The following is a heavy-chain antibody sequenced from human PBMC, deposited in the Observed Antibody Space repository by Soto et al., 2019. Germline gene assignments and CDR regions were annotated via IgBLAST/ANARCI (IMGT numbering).Heavy chain of an antibody. D-gene: IGHD2-2*01. J-gene: IGHJ6*03. CDR3: AKGRVGGYYYMDV. CDR1: GFTFNDCV. V-gene: IGHV3-9*01. CDR2: INWNSGDI. Sequence: EVQLVESGGGLVQPGRSLRLSCAASGFTFNDCVMYWVRQAPGKGLEWVSGINWNSGDIGYADSVKGRFTVSRDIAKNSLYLQMNGLRAEDTALYYCAKGRVGGYYYMDVWGKGITVTVSS.